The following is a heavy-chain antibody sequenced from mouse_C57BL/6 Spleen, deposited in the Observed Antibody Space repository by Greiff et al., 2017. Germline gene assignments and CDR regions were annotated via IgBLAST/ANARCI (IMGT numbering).Heavy chain of an antibody. CDR1: GYTFTDYY. CDR2: INPNNGGT. J-gene: IGHJ2*01. Sequence: VQLQQSGPELVKPGASVKISCKASGYTFTDYYMNWVKQSHGKSLEWIGDINPNNGGTSYNQKFKGKATLTVDKSSSTAYMELRSLTSEDSAVYYCARSETLTPYFDYWGQGTTLTVSS. CDR3: ARSETLTPYFDY. V-gene: IGHV1-26*01. D-gene: IGHD2-13*01.